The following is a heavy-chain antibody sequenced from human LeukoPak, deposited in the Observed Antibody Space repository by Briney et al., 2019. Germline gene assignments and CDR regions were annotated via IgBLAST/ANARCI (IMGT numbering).Heavy chain of an antibody. D-gene: IGHD3-10*01. CDR2: IIPIFGTA. V-gene: IGHV1-69*05. J-gene: IGHJ5*02. CDR3: AENYYGSGSYVDWFDP. Sequence: SVKVSCKASGGTLSSYAISWVRQAPGQGLEWMGRIIPIFGTANYAQKFQGRVTITTDESTSTAYMELSSLRSEDTAVYYCAENYYGSGSYVDWFDPWGQGTLVTVSS. CDR1: GGTLSSYA.